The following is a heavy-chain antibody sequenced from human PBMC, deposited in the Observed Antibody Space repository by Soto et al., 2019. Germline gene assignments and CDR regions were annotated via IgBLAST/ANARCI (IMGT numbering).Heavy chain of an antibody. CDR3: ATALMVYALYAFGI. Sequence: ASVKVSCKVSGYTFTELSMHWVRQAPGKGLEWMGGFDPEDGETIYAQKFQGRVTMTEDTSTDTAYMELSSLRSEDTAVYYCATALMVYALYAFGICGQGTIVTVSS. D-gene: IGHD2-8*01. CDR1: GYTFTELS. CDR2: FDPEDGET. J-gene: IGHJ3*02. V-gene: IGHV1-24*01.